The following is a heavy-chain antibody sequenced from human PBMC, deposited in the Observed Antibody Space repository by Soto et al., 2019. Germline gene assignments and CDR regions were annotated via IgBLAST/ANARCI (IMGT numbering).Heavy chain of an antibody. V-gene: IGHV3-23*01. Sequence: DVQLLESGGHLVQPGGSLRLSCAASGFTFSSYAMSWVRQAPGKGLEWVSSVSAGGDMTYYSDSVKGRFTISRDNSNNALFLQRNSLRIEDTALYYCARGDRGGSGSPASYYYSGVDVWGQGTTVTVS. CDR2: VSAGGDMT. CDR1: GFTFSSYA. J-gene: IGHJ6*02. CDR3: ARGDRGGSGSPASYYYSGVDV. D-gene: IGHD3-10*01.